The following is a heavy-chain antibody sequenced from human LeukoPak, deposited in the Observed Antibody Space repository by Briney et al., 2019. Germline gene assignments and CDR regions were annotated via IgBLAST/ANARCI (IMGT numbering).Heavy chain of an antibody. J-gene: IGHJ4*02. D-gene: IGHD3-10*01. V-gene: IGHV1-2*02. CDR2: INPNSGGT. CDR1: GYTFTGYY. Sequence: SVKVSCKASGYTFTGYYMHWVRQAPGQGLEWMGWINPNSGGTNYAQKFQGRVTMTRDTSISTAYMELSRLRSDDTAVYYCAKEYYYGSGSYLDYWGQGTLVTVSS. CDR3: AKEYYYGSGSYLDY.